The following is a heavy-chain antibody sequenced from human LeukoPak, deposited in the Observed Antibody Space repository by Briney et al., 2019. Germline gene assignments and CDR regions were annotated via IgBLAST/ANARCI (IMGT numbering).Heavy chain of an antibody. CDR3: TTITMVRGPFDY. Sequence: GGSPRLSCAASGFTFSNAWMSWVRQAPGKGLEWVGRIKSKTDGGTTDYAAPVKGRLTISRDDSKNTLYLQMNSLKTEDTAVYYCTTITMVRGPFDYWGQGTLVTVSS. J-gene: IGHJ4*02. V-gene: IGHV3-15*01. D-gene: IGHD3-10*01. CDR2: IKSKTDGGTT. CDR1: GFTFSNAW.